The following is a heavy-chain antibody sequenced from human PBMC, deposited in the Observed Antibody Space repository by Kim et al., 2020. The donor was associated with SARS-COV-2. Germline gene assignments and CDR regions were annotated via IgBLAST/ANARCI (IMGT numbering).Heavy chain of an antibody. CDR3: ARDSYYYDSSGYYYQVWYFDL. CDR2: ISSSSSYI. V-gene: IGHV3-21*01. J-gene: IGHJ2*01. CDR1: GFTFSSYS. D-gene: IGHD3-22*01. Sequence: GGSLRLSCAASGFTFSSYSMNWVRQAPGKGLEWVSSISSSSSYIYYADSVKGRFTISRDKAKNSLYLQMNSLRAEDTAVYYCARDSYYYDSSGYYYQVWYFDLWGRGTLVTVSS.